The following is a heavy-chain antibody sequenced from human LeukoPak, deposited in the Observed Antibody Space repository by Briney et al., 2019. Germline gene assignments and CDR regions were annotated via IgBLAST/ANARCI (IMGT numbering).Heavy chain of an antibody. CDR3: AREGASGPYFDY. Sequence: GASVKVSCKASGYTFTSYDINWVRQATGQGLEWMGWMNPNSGNTGCAQKFQGRVTMTRNTSISTAYMELSSLRSEDTAVYYCAREGASGPYFDYWGQGTLVTVSS. CDR2: MNPNSGNT. CDR1: GYTFTSYD. D-gene: IGHD2-15*01. J-gene: IGHJ4*02. V-gene: IGHV1-8*01.